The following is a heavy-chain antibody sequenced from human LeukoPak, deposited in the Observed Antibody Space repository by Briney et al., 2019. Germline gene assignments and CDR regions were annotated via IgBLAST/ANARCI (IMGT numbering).Heavy chain of an antibody. CDR3: ARWGLPYAFDI. D-gene: IGHD3-16*01. CDR1: GYTFTSYD. V-gene: IGHV1-8*03. J-gene: IGHJ3*02. Sequence: ASVKVSCKASGYTFTSYDINWVRQATGQGLEWMGWMNPNSGNTGYAQKFQGRVTITRNTSISTAYMGLSSLRSEDTAVYYCARWGLPYAFDIWGQGTMVTVSS. CDR2: MNPNSGNT.